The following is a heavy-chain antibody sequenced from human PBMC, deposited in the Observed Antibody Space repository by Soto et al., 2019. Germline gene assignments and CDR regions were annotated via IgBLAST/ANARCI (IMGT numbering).Heavy chain of an antibody. D-gene: IGHD3-3*01. CDR1: GFTFSSYA. J-gene: IGHJ6*02. Sequence: LRLSCAASGFTFSSYAMHWVRQAPGKGLEWVAVISYDGSNKYYADSVKGRFTISRDNSKNTLYLQMNSLRAEDTAVYYCARNYDFWSGNRMDVWGQGTTVIVSS. V-gene: IGHV3-30-3*01. CDR3: ARNYDFWSGNRMDV. CDR2: ISYDGSNK.